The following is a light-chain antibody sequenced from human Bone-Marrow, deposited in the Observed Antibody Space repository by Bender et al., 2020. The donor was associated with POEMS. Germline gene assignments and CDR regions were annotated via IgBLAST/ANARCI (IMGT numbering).Light chain of an antibody. Sequence: SYELTQPPSAAVSPGQTASITCSGDDLGNKYACWYQQRPGQSPVLAIYQGIRRPSGIPERVSGSNSGDTATLTISGTEDMDEADYFSQAWSSSTVIVGGGTMLAVL. J-gene: IGLJ2*01. CDR2: QGI. CDR1: DLGNKY. CDR3: QAWSSSTVI. V-gene: IGLV3-1*01.